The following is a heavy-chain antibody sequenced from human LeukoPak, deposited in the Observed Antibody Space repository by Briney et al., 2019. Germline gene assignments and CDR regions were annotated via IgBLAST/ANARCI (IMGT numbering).Heavy chain of an antibody. CDR2: INPNSGGT. V-gene: IGHV1-2*02. CDR3: ARDEGPDSPGYMDV. J-gene: IGHJ6*03. Sequence: ASVKVSCKASGYTFTGYYMHWVRQAPGQGLEWMGWINPNSGGTNYAQKFQGRVTMTRDTSISTAYMELSSLRSDDTAVYYCARDEGPDSPGYMDVWGKGTTVTVSS. CDR1: GYTFTGYY.